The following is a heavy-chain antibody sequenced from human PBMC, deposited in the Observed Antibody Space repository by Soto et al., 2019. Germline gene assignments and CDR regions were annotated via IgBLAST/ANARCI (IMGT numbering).Heavy chain of an antibody. Sequence: QTLSLTCPISGDSVSSTSAAWSWIRQSPSRGLEWLGRTYYRSKWYSDYAVSVKSRITINPDTSKNQFSLQLNSVTPEDTAVYYCARGSYYSGWVWGQGTLVTVSS. CDR1: GDSVSSTSAA. CDR3: ARGSYYSGWV. J-gene: IGHJ4*02. CDR2: TYYRSKWYS. D-gene: IGHD6-19*01. V-gene: IGHV6-1*01.